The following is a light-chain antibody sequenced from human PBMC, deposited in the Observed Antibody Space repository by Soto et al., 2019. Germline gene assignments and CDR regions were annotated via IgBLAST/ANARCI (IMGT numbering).Light chain of an antibody. CDR3: QQFNTSPWT. J-gene: IGKJ1*01. CDR2: KSS. V-gene: IGKV1-5*03. Sequence: DIQMTQSPSTLSSSEGYRFTISCLASQSVSIWLAWYQQKPGRAPKLLIYKSSILESGVPSRFSGSGSGTEFTLTISSLQPDDFATYYCQQFNTSPWTFGQGTKVDI. CDR1: QSVSIW.